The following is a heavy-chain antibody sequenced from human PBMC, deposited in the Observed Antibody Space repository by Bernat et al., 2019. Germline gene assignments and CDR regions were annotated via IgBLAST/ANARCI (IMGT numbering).Heavy chain of an antibody. D-gene: IGHD2-21*02. J-gene: IGHJ5*02. V-gene: IGHV1-69*02. CDR3: AKAQARYCGGDCYFP. CDR1: GGTFNTYP. CDR2: IIPILEKA. Sequence: QVQLVQSGAEVKRPGSSVKVSCKASGGTFNTYPITWLRQVPGQGLEWMGRIIPILEKADYAQTFQDRVTITADESTNTAYMELRSLRSDDTAVYFCAKAQARYCGGDCYFPWGQGTLVTVSS.